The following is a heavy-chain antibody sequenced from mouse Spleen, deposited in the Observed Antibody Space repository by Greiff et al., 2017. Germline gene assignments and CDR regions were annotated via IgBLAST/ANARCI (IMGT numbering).Heavy chain of an antibody. J-gene: IGHJ1*01. CDR3: ARMKVITTVVAHWYFDV. V-gene: IGHV1-81*01. D-gene: IGHD1-1*01. CDR1: GYTFTSYG. CDR2: IYPRSGNT. Sequence: QVQLKESGAELARPGASVKLSCKASGYTFTSYGISWVKQRPGQGLEWIGEIYPRSGNTYYNEKFKGKATLTADKSSSTAYMELRSLTSEDSAVYFCARMKVITTVVAHWYFDVWGAGTTVTVSS.